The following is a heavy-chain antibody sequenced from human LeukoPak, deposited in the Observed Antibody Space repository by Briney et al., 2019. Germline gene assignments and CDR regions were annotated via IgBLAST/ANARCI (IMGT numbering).Heavy chain of an antibody. D-gene: IGHD3-10*01. Sequence: GGSLRLSCAASGFTFSSYEMNWVRQAPGKGLEWVSYISSSGSTIYYADSVKGRFTISRDNAKNSLYLQMNSLRAEDTAVYYCARGTGFGPYYYYYYMDVWGKGTTVTISS. J-gene: IGHJ6*03. CDR1: GFTFSSYE. CDR3: ARGTGFGPYYYYYYMDV. CDR2: ISSSGSTI. V-gene: IGHV3-48*03.